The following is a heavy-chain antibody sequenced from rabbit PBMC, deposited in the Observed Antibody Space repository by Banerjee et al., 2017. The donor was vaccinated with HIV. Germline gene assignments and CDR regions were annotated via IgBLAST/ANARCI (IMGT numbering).Heavy chain of an antibody. CDR3: ARDLAGVIGWNFGL. V-gene: IGHV1S45*01. Sequence: QEQLEESGGDLVKPEGSLTLTCTASGFSFSSSYWICWVRQAPGKGLELIGCIYTGDTGTTWYASWVNGRFTTSKTSSTTVTLQMTSLTAADTATYFCARDLAGVIGWNFGLWGPGTLVTVS. CDR2: IYTGDTGTT. CDR1: GFSFSSSYW. J-gene: IGHJ6*01. D-gene: IGHD4-1*01.